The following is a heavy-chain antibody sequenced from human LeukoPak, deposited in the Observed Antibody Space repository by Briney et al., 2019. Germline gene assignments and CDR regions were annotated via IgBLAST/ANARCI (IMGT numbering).Heavy chain of an antibody. CDR1: GGTFRSNA. CDR3: AIFQGTYGDNDNDY. CDR2: VIPMIDTP. V-gene: IGHV1-69*13. J-gene: IGHJ4*02. D-gene: IGHD4-17*01. Sequence: SVKVSCKASGGTFRSNAINWVRQAPGKGLEWMGGVIPMIDTPKYAQRFQGRVTITADDSTSTSYMVVSSLRSEDTAVYYCAIFQGTYGDNDNDYWGQGTLVTVSS.